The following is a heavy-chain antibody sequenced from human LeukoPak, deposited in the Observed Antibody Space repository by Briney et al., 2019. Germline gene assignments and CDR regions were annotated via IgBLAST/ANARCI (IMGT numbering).Heavy chain of an antibody. CDR1: GGSIINSNW. CDR3: ARRGYSYGL. V-gene: IGHV4-59*01. J-gene: IGHJ4*02. CDR2: IYYSGST. Sequence: SGTLSLTCAVSGGSIINSNWWSWIRQPPGKGLEWIGYIYYSGSTNYNPSLKSRVTISVDTSKNQFSLKLSSVTAADTAVYYCARRGYSYGLWGQGTLVTVSS. D-gene: IGHD5-18*01.